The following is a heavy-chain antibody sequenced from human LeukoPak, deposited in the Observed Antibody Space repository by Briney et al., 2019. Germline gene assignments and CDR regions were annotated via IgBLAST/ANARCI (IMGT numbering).Heavy chain of an antibody. Sequence: GGSLRLSCTASGFTFSSYAMSWVRQAPGKGLEWVSAISGSGGSTHYADSVKGRFTISRDNSKNTLYLQVNSLRAEDTAIYYCAKYGPQDSGSSHFDYWGQGALVTVSS. CDR1: GFTFSSYA. CDR3: AKYGPQDSGSSHFDY. CDR2: ISGSGGST. D-gene: IGHD1-26*01. V-gene: IGHV3-23*01. J-gene: IGHJ4*02.